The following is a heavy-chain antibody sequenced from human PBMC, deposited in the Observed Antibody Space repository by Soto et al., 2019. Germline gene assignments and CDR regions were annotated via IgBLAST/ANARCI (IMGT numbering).Heavy chain of an antibody. J-gene: IGHJ6*02. CDR1: GYPLTSYD. CDR2: MNPNSGNT. V-gene: IGHV1-8*01. D-gene: IGHD6-19*01. CDR3: ARCGGGSYSSGWYVARYYYGMDV. Sequence: GPSVKVSGTASGYPLTSYDINWVRQATGQVIEWMVCMNPNSGNTGYAQKFQGRVTMTRNTSISTAYMELSSLRSEDTAVYYCARCGGGSYSSGWYVARYYYGMDVWGQGTTVTVSS.